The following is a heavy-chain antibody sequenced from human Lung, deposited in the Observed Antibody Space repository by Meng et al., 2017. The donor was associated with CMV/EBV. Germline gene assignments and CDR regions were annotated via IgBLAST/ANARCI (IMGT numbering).Heavy chain of an antibody. CDR2: IYHSGST. CDR1: GGSISSSNL. CDR3: ARIERRRILKYCGSDCSTTDC. V-gene: IGHV4-4*03. D-gene: IGHD2-21*02. Sequence: PETLSLXCAVSGGSISSSNLWTWVRQVPGKGLEWLGEIYHSGSTNYNPSLKSRVTISVDKFKNQFSLKLGSVTAADTAVYYCARIERRRILKYCGSDCSTTDCWXQGTLVTVSS. J-gene: IGHJ4*02.